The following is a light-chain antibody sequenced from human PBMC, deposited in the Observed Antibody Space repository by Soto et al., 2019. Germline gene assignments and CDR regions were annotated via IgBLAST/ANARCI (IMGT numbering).Light chain of an antibody. Sequence: EIVLTQSPGTLSLSPGERATLSCRASQSVSSSYLAWYQQKPGQAPRLLIYGASSSATGIPDRFSGSGSGTDFTLTISRMEPEEFAVYYCHQYGSSPRWTFGQVTKVEIK. CDR2: GAS. V-gene: IGKV3-20*01. J-gene: IGKJ1*01. CDR1: QSVSSSY. CDR3: HQYGSSPRWT.